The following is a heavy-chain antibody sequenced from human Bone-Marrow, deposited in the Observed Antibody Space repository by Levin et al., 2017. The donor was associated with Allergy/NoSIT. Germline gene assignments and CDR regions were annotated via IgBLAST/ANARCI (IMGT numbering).Heavy chain of an antibody. CDR3: ARDLVGVDAFDF. J-gene: IGHJ3*01. Sequence: ASVKVSCKATGYTFTDYYIHWIRQAPGQGLEWMGRINPDGGGTKFSQKFEGRVTLTRDTSIRTVNMELRSLRSDDTAVYFCARDLVGVDAFDFWGQGTMVIVSS. CDR2: INPDGGGT. CDR1: GYTFTDYY. D-gene: IGHD1-26*01. V-gene: IGHV1-2*02.